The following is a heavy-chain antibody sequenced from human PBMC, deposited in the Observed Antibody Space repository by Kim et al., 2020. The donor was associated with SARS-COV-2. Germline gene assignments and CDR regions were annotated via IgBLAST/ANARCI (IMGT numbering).Heavy chain of an antibody. J-gene: IGHJ4*01. CDR2: ISDGGSEK. CDR1: GFAFSSYG. V-gene: IGHV3-30*03. Sequence: GGSLRLSCAASGFAFSSYGMHWVRQAPGKGLEWVSVISDGGSEKYYADSVKGRFTISRDNSKNTLSLQMNSLRAEDTAVYYRARDEVGGNYYGSCPDYWG. CDR3: ARDEVGGNYYGSCPDY. D-gene: IGHD3-10*01.